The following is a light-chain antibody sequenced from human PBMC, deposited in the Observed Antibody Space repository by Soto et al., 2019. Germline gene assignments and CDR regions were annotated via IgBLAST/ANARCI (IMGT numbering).Light chain of an antibody. CDR2: EVR. J-gene: IGLJ2*01. CDR3: CSYAGSNSVI. CDR1: SSDVGTYNL. Sequence: QSALTQPASVSGSPGQSITISCTGASSDVGTYNLVSWYQQHPGKAPKLIIYEVRKRPSGLSNRFSGSKSGNTASLTISGLHAEDEADYYCCSYAGSNSVIFGGGTKLTVL. V-gene: IGLV2-23*02.